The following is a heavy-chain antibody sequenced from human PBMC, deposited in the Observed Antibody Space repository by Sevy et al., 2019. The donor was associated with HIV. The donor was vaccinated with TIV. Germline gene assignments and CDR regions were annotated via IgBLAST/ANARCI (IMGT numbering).Heavy chain of an antibody. CDR2: IYYTGST. J-gene: IGHJ5*02. V-gene: IGHV4-59*01. CDR1: GCSISTYY. Sequence: SETLSLTCTVSGCSISTYYWSWIRQPPGKGLEYIGYIYYTGSTNYNPALKSGVTISIDTSKNKFSLNLRSVTAVDTAVYYCARAPAVPSGDDSLNWFDPWGQGTLVTVSS. CDR3: ARAPAVPSGDDSLNWFDP. D-gene: IGHD5-12*01.